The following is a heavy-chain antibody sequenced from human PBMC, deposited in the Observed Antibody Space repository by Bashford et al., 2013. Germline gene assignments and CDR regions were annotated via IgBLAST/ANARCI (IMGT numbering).Heavy chain of an antibody. Sequence: GSLRLSCVASGFTYNTYAMNWVRQAPGKGLEWVSTISDSGGDTYYADSVKGRFTISRDNSRNTLYLQMHSLRAEDTAVYYCASWIYHPFDYLDQGTLVTVSS. CDR2: ISDSGGDT. V-gene: IGHV3-23*01. CDR3: ASWIYHPFDY. CDR1: GFTYNTYA. J-gene: IGHJ4*02. D-gene: IGHD1-7*01.